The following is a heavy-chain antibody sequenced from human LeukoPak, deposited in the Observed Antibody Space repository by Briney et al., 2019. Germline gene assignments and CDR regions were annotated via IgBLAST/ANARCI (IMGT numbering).Heavy chain of an antibody. V-gene: IGHV4-59*08. Sequence: SETLSLTCTVSGGSISSYYWSWIRQPPGKGLEYIGYIYYSGNTNSNPSLNSRVTISVDTTKNQFSLKLSSVTAADTAVYYCARRGSGASLEYYFDLWGRGTLVTVSS. J-gene: IGHJ2*01. D-gene: IGHD1-14*01. CDR1: GGSISSYY. CDR2: IYYSGNT. CDR3: ARRGSGASLEYYFDL.